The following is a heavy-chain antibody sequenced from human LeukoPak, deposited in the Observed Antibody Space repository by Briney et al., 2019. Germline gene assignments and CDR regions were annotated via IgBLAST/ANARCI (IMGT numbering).Heavy chain of an antibody. CDR1: GGSISSGSYY. D-gene: IGHD3-10*01. CDR3: ARATVVRGRPLKY. V-gene: IGHV4-61*02. Sequence: SETLSLTCTVSGGSISSGSYYWSWIRQPAGKGLEWIGRIYTSGSTNYNPSLKSRVTISVDTSKSQFSLKLSSVTAADTAVYYCARATVVRGRPLKYWGQGTLVTVSS. J-gene: IGHJ4*02. CDR2: IYTSGST.